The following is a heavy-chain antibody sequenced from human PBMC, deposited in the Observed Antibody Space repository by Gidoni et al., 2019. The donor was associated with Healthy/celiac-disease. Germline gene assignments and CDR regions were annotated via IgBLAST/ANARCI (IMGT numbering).Heavy chain of an antibody. Sequence: QVQLVQSGAEVKKPGASVKVSCKASGYTFTSYYIHWVRQAPGQGLEWMGISNPSGGSTSYAQKFQGRGTMTRDTSTSTVYMELSSLRSEDTAVYYCARDEGYCSGGSCYSYNWFDPWGQGTLVTVSS. CDR3: ARDEGYCSGGSCYSYNWFDP. CDR1: GYTFTSYY. D-gene: IGHD2-15*01. V-gene: IGHV1-46*01. J-gene: IGHJ5*02. CDR2: SNPSGGST.